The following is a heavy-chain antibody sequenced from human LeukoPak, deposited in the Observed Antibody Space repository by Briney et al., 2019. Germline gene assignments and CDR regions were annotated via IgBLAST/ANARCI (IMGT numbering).Heavy chain of an antibody. CDR1: GGTFSSYA. V-gene: IGHV1-69*05. J-gene: IGHJ5*02. Sequence: SVKVSCKASGGTFSSYAISWVRQAPGQGLEWMGRIIPIFGTANYAQKFQGRVTITTDESTSTAYMELSSLRSEDTAVYYCARDPGDGYSSGGWFDPWGQGTLVTVSS. CDR3: ARDPGDGYSSGGWFDP. CDR2: IIPIFGTA. D-gene: IGHD5-24*01.